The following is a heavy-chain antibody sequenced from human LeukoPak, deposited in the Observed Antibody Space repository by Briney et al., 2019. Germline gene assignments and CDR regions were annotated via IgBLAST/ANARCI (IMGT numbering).Heavy chain of an antibody. Sequence: SETLSLTCAVSGYSISRGYYWGWVRQAPGKGLEWIGSIYHTGSTDYNPSLKSRLTISVDMSKNQFSLNLRSVTAADTDVYYCARDKDDYVWGTYRWWGQGMLVTVSS. J-gene: IGHJ4*02. V-gene: IGHV4-38-2*01. CDR3: ARDKDDYVWGTYRW. CDR1: GYSISRGYY. CDR2: IYHTGST. D-gene: IGHD3-16*02.